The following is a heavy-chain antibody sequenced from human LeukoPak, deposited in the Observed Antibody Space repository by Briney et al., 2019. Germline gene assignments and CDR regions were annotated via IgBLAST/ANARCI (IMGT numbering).Heavy chain of an antibody. CDR3: ARSTRCSSTSCYLSYYMDV. D-gene: IGHD2-2*01. CDR2: IYYSGST. CDR1: GGSISSYY. J-gene: IGHJ6*03. V-gene: IGHV4-59*08. Sequence: PSETLSLTCTVSGGSISSYYWSWIRQPPGKGLEWIGYIYYSGSTNYNPSLKSRVTISVDTSKNQFSLKLSSVTAADTAVYCCARSTRCSSTSCYLSYYMDVWGKGTTVTISS.